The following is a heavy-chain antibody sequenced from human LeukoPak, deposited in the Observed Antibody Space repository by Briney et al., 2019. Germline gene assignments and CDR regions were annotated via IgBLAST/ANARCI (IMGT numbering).Heavy chain of an antibody. CDR3: ARDNDKVVDH. CDR2: ITAYNGNR. CDR1: GYTFSNYG. Sequence: ASVKVSCKTSGYTFSNYGISWVRQAPGRGLEWMGWITAYNGNRLYAQRFQGRITLTTDTSTSTSYMELRSLEYDDTAIYYCARDNDKVVDHWGQGTLVTVSS. J-gene: IGHJ4*01. D-gene: IGHD1-1*01. V-gene: IGHV1-18*01.